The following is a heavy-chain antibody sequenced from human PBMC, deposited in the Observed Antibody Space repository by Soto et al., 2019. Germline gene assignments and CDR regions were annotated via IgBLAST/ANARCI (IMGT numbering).Heavy chain of an antibody. D-gene: IGHD6-6*01. J-gene: IGHJ6*02. Sequence: GGSLRLSCAASGFTFSSYAMHWVRQAPGKGLEWVAVISYDGSNKYYADSVKGRFTISRDNSKNTLYLQMNSLRAEDTAVYYCASLGSSGNYYYYGMDVWGQGTTVTVSS. CDR3: ASLGSSGNYYYYGMDV. V-gene: IGHV3-30-3*01. CDR2: ISYDGSNK. CDR1: GFTFSSYA.